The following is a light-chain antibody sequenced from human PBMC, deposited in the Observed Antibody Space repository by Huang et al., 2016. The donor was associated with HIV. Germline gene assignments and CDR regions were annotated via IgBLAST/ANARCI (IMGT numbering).Light chain of an antibody. CDR3: QETYSIPYT. CDR2: AAS. Sequence: IQMTQSPSSLSASVGDRVTITCRASQGISSYLNWYQQKPGKAPKLLIYAASTLQSGVPSRCSGSGSGTDFTLTISSLQPADSATYYCQETYSIPYTFGQGTKLEIK. CDR1: QGISSY. V-gene: IGKV1-39*01. J-gene: IGKJ2*01.